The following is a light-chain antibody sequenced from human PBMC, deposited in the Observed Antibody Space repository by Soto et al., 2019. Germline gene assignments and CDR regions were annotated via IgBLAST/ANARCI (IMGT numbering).Light chain of an antibody. Sequence: DIQLTQSPSFLSASVGDRVTITCRASQGISSYLAWYQQKPGKAPKLLIYAASALQSGDPSRFSGSGSGTEFTHTISSRQPEDFATDYCQQLNSYPHTFGGGTKVEI. J-gene: IGKJ4*01. CDR1: QGISSY. V-gene: IGKV1-9*01. CDR3: QQLNSYPHT. CDR2: AAS.